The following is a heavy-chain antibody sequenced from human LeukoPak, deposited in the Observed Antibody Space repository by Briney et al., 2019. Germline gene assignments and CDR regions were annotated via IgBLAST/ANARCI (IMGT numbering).Heavy chain of an antibody. CDR1: GFTFSSYA. D-gene: IGHD3-10*01. CDR3: AQDQGYYGSGSYKEFFRH. V-gene: IGHV3-23*01. CDR2: ISGHGDGT. Sequence: PGGSLRLSCAASGFTFSSYAMSWVRQAPGEGLEWVSAISGHGDGTYYADSVKGRFTISRDNSKNTVYLQMKSLRAEDTAVYYCAQDQGYYGSGSYKEFFRHWGQGTLVTVSS. J-gene: IGHJ1*01.